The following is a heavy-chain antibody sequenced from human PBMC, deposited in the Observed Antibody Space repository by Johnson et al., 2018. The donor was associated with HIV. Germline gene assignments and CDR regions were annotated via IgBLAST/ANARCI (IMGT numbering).Heavy chain of an antibody. D-gene: IGHD6-19*01. CDR2: IRYDGSNK. Sequence: QEKLVESGGGVVQPGGSLRLSCAASGFTFSSYGMYWVRQAPGKGLEWVAFIRYDGSNKYYADSVKGRFTISRDNSKNTLYLQMNSLRPEDTAVYYCARDRPSGWHDAFDVWGHGTLVTVSS. CDR1: GFTFSSYG. J-gene: IGHJ3*01. V-gene: IGHV3-30*02. CDR3: ARDRPSGWHDAFDV.